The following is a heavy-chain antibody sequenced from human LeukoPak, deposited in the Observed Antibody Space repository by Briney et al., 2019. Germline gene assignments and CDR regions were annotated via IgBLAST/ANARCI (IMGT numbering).Heavy chain of an antibody. Sequence: SETLSLTCAVYGGSFSGYYWSWLRQPPGKGLEWIGEINHSGSTNYNPSLKSRVTISVDTSKNQFSLKLSSVTAADTAVYYCARDLSWELFDYWGQGTLVTISS. CDR3: ARDLSWELFDY. CDR1: GGSFSGYY. D-gene: IGHD3-10*01. J-gene: IGHJ4*02. CDR2: INHSGST. V-gene: IGHV4-34*01.